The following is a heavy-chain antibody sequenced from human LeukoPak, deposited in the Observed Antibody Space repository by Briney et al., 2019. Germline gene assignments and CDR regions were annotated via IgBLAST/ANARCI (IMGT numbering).Heavy chain of an antibody. CDR2: INPNSGGT. J-gene: IGHJ6*03. CDR1: GYTFTGYY. D-gene: IGHD5-18*01. CDR3: ARGGRTAMVSGGYYYYYYMDV. V-gene: IGHV1-2*02. Sequence: GASVKVSCKASGYTFTGYYMHWVRQAPGQGLEWMGWINPNSGGTNYAQKFQGRVTMTRDTSISTAYMGLSRLRSDDTAVYYCARGGRTAMVSGGYYYYYYMDVWGKGTTVTVS.